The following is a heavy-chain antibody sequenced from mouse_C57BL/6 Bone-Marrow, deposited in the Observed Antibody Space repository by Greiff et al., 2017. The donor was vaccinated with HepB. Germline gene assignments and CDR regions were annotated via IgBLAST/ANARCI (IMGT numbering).Heavy chain of an antibody. J-gene: IGHJ1*03. CDR2: IDPSDSYT. CDR3: ARYGNYWYFDV. D-gene: IGHD2-10*02. V-gene: IGHV1-69*01. CDR1: GYTFTSYW. Sequence: QVQLQQPGAELVMPGASVKLSCKASGYTFTSYWMHWVKQRPGQGLEWIGEIDPSDSYTNYNQKFKGKSTLTVDKSSSTAYMQLSSLTSEDSAVYYCARYGNYWYFDVWGTGTTVTFSS.